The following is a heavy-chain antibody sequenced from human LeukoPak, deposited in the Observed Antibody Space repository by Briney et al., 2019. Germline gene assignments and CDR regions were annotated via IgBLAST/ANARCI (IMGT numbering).Heavy chain of an antibody. CDR3: ARRNYGSGSYYFDY. CDR2: IYPGDSDT. J-gene: IGHJ4*02. D-gene: IGHD3-10*01. CDR1: GYRFTSHW. Sequence: GESLKISCKGSGYRFTSHWIGWVRQMPGKGLEWMGIIYPGDSDTRYSPSFQGQVTISADKSITTAYLQWSSLKASDTAMYYCARRNYGSGSYYFDYWGQGTLVTVSS. V-gene: IGHV5-51*01.